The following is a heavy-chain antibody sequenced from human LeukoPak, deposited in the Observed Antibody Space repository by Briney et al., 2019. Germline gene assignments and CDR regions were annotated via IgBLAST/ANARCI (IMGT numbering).Heavy chain of an antibody. J-gene: IGHJ4*02. CDR3: ARSSGDSSLDY. V-gene: IGHV1-2*02. CDR1: GYTFTGYY. Sequence: ASGTVSCKASGYTFTGYYMHWVRQAPGQGLEWMGWMNPNTADTNYAQRFQGRVTMTRDMSIYTDYMELSSLRSDDTAIFYCARSSGDSSLDYWGQGTLVTVSS. CDR2: MNPNTADT. D-gene: IGHD2-15*01.